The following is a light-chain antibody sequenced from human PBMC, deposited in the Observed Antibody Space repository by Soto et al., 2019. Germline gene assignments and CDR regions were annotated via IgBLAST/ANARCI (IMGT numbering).Light chain of an antibody. J-gene: IGKJ1*01. CDR3: QQYHTYWWT. Sequence: DIKMTQSPSTLSASVGDRVTITCRASQTIINWLAWYQQKPGKAPKLLIYKASTLEGEVPSRFSGSGSETEFTLTINSLQPDDSATYYCQQYHTYWWTFGQGTKVAIK. V-gene: IGKV1-5*03. CDR2: KAS. CDR1: QTIINW.